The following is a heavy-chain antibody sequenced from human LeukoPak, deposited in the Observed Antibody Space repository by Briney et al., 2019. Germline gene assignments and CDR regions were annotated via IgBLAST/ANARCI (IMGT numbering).Heavy chain of an antibody. Sequence: GGSLRLSCAASGFTFSSYSMNWVRQAPGKGLEWVSYISSSSSIIYYADSVKGRFTISRDNAKNSLYLQMNSLRAEDTAVYYCARVKGTKKGAAAGSDDYWGQGTLVTVSS. D-gene: IGHD6-13*01. CDR1: GFTFSSYS. V-gene: IGHV3-48*04. J-gene: IGHJ4*02. CDR3: ARVKGTKKGAAAGSDDY. CDR2: ISSSSSII.